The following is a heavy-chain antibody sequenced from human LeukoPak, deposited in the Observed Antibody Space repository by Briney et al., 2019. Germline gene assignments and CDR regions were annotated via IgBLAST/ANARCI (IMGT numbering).Heavy chain of an antibody. CDR3: ARDHVHNWNDAEPFDP. CDR2: ISAYNGNT. V-gene: IGHV1-18*01. J-gene: IGHJ5*02. CDR1: GYTFTSYG. D-gene: IGHD1-20*01. Sequence: ASVMVSCKASGYTFTSYGIGWVRQAPGQGLEWMGWISAYNGNTHYAQKFQGRATMTTDMSTSTAYMQLRSLTSDDTAMYYCARDHVHNWNDAEPFDPWGQGTLVTVSS.